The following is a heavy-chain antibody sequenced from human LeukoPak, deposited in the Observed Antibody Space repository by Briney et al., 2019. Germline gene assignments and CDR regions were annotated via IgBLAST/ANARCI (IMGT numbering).Heavy chain of an antibody. Sequence: SETLSLTCTVSGGSISTYYWSWIWQPAGEGLEWIGRIYTSGSTNYNPSLKSRVTMSVDTSQNQFSLKLSSVTAADTAVYYCARVAAAGTGYDAFDIWGQGTMVTVSS. D-gene: IGHD6-13*01. CDR2: IYTSGST. J-gene: IGHJ3*02. CDR1: GGSISTYY. CDR3: ARVAAAGTGYDAFDI. V-gene: IGHV4-4*07.